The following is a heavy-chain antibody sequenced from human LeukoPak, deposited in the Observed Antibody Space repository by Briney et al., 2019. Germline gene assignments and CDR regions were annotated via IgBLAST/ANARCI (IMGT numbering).Heavy chain of an antibody. CDR2: INHSGTT. J-gene: IGHJ4*02. CDR1: GGSFNTYY. CDR3: AKGVGRPPGY. D-gene: IGHD1-26*01. V-gene: IGHV4-34*01. Sequence: SETLSLTCAVYGGSFNTYYWTWIRQPPGKGLEWIGDINHSGTTNYNPSLKSRVTMSVDTSNNQFSLRLTSVTAADTAIYYCAKGVGRPPGYWGQGTLVTVPS.